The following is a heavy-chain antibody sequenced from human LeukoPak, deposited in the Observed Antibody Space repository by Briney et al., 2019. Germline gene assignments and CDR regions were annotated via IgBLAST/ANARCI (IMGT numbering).Heavy chain of an antibody. CDR1: GFTFSSYG. J-gene: IGHJ4*02. V-gene: IGHV3-30*18. Sequence: PGRSLRLSCAASGFTFSSYGMHWVRQAPGKGLEWVAVISYDGSNKYYADSVKGRFTISRDNSKNTLYLQMNSLRAEDTAVYYCAKDQHSSGCDYWGQGTLVTVSS. CDR2: ISYDGSNK. CDR3: AKDQHSSGCDY. D-gene: IGHD3-22*01.